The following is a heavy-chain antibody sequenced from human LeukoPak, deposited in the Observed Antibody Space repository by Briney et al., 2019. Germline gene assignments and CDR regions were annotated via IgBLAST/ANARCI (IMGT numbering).Heavy chain of an antibody. D-gene: IGHD5-12*01. Sequence: SQTLSLTCAVYGESFSRYYWSWIRQSPGKGLEWIGEINHRGSTDYNASLKRRVTMSVDTSKNQFSLKLNSVSAADTAVYYCARGRIFGGYGVGTEYYFDYWGQGTLVTVSS. CDR2: INHRGST. CDR1: GESFSRYY. J-gene: IGHJ4*02. CDR3: ARGRIFGGYGVGTEYYFDY. V-gene: IGHV4-34*01.